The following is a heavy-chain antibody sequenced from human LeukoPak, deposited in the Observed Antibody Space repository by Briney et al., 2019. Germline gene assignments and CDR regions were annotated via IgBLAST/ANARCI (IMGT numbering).Heavy chain of an antibody. CDR2: INHSGST. Sequence: SETLSLTCAVYGGSFSGYYWSWIRQPPGKGLEWIGEINHSGSTNYNPSLKSRVTISVDTSKNQFSLKLSSVTAADTAVYYCARGLGHCSSTSCVLFDYWGQGTLVTVSS. CDR1: GGSFSGYY. J-gene: IGHJ4*02. CDR3: ARGLGHCSSTSCVLFDY. D-gene: IGHD2-2*01. V-gene: IGHV4-34*01.